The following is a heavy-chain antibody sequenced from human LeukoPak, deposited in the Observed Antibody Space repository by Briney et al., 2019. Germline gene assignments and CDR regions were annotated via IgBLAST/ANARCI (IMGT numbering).Heavy chain of an antibody. CDR1: GGSFSGYY. D-gene: IGHD1-1*01. V-gene: IGHV4-34*01. J-gene: IGHJ4*02. CDR3: AREDWNDEGGLDY. Sequence: SETLSLTCAVYGGSFSGYYWSWIRQPPGKGLGWIGEINHSGSTNYNPSLKSRVTISVDTSKNQFSLKLSSVTAADTAVYYCAREDWNDEGGLDYWGQGTLVTVSS. CDR2: INHSGST.